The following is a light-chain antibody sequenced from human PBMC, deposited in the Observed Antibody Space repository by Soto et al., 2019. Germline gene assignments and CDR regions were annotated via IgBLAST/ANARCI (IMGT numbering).Light chain of an antibody. CDR3: QQYNSYSPIT. V-gene: IGKV1-5*01. J-gene: IGKJ5*01. CDR1: QSISSW. Sequence: DIQVTQSPSTVSACVGDRVTITCRASQSISSWLAWYQQKPGKAPKLLIYDASSLESGVPSRFSGSGSGTKFTLTISSLQPDDFATCYCQQYNSYSPITFGQGTRLEIK. CDR2: DAS.